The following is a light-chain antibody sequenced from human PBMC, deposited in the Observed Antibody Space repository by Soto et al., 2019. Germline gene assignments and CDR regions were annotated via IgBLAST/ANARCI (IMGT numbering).Light chain of an antibody. J-gene: IGLJ2*01. V-gene: IGLV1-40*01. CDR1: RSNIGAGSD. CDR2: ANS. Sequence: QSVLTQPPSVSVAPGQSVTIACTGSRSNIGAGSDVHWYQQLPGTAPKVLIYANSNRPSGVPDRFSGSKSGTSASLAITGLQAEDDADYYCQSYDSSLSVVFGGGTKVTVL. CDR3: QSYDSSLSVV.